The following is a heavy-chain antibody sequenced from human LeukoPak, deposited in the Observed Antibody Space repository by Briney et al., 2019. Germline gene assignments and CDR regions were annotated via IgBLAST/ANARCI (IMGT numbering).Heavy chain of an antibody. CDR3: AKTLSSGWSGKYYFDY. D-gene: IGHD6-19*01. V-gene: IGHV3-23*01. CDR2: ISCNGDNT. CDR1: GFTFSTYA. Sequence: PGGSLRLSCAASGFTFSTYAISWVRQAPGKGLEWVSGISCNGDNTYYADSVKGRFTIYRDNSKSRLSLQMNSLRAEDTAVYYCAKTLSSGWSGKYYFDYWGQGTLVSVSS. J-gene: IGHJ4*02.